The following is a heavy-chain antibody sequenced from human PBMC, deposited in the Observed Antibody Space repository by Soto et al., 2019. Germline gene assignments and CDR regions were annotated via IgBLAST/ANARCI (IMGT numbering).Heavy chain of an antibody. CDR2: ISSNGGST. Sequence: GGSLRLSCSASGFIFSSYAMHWVRQAPGKGLEYVSGISSNGGSTYYADSVKGRFTIYRDYSKNTLNRQMSSLRAEDTAVYYCVKDQGGSYYVLDFWGQGTLVTVSS. CDR3: VKDQGGSYYVLDF. V-gene: IGHV3-64D*08. CDR1: GFIFSSYA. D-gene: IGHD1-26*01. J-gene: IGHJ4*02.